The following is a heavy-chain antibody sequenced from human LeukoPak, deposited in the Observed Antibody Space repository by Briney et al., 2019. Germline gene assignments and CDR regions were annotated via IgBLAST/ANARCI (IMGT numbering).Heavy chain of an antibody. CDR3: AREGRMSMGIEY. CDR2: INHGGST. CDR1: GGAFSAYY. Sequence: SETLSVSCRVSGGAFSAYYWSWIRQPPRRGLEWIGEINHGGSTNYNPSLKSRVTMSVDTSKNHFSLKLSSVTAADTAVYFCAREGRMSMGIEYWGQGTLVTVSS. D-gene: IGHD4/OR15-4a*01. V-gene: IGHV4-34*01. J-gene: IGHJ4*02.